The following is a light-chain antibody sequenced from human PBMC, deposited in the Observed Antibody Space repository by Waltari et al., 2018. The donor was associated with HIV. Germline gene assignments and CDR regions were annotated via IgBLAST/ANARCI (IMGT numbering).Light chain of an antibody. CDR2: RNN. V-gene: IGLV1-47*01. J-gene: IGLJ3*02. Sequence: QSILTQPPSTSGTPGQRVTISCSGSGSNIGRNSVSWYHLLLGPAHKLLIYRNNQGASWGADRVSGSKSATAASLAIGGLRAEDEADEECAAWDDSLSGPGFGGGTKLTVL. CDR1: GSNIGRNS. CDR3: AAWDDSLSGPG.